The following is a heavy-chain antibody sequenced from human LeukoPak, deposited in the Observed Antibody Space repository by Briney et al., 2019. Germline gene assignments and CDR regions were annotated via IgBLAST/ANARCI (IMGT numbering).Heavy chain of an antibody. CDR3: AKVVDNLDF. Sequence: PGGSLRLSCAASGFTFSNYGMHWVRQAPGKGLEWVAFIRYDGSDKYYADSVKGRFTISRDNSKKTLYLQMNSLRVEDTAVYYCAKVVDNLDFWGQGTLVTVPS. V-gene: IGHV3-30*02. CDR2: IRYDGSDK. J-gene: IGHJ4*02. D-gene: IGHD2-15*01. CDR1: GFTFSNYG.